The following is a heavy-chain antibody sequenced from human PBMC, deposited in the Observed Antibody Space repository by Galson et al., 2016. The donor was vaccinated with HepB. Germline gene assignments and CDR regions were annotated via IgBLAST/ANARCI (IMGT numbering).Heavy chain of an antibody. CDR1: GFTFSSYS. D-gene: IGHD3-9*01. J-gene: IGHJ4*02. V-gene: IGHV3-21*04. CDR2: ISSSSSYI. Sequence: SLRLSCAASGFTFSSYSMNWVRQAPGKGLEWVSSISSSSSYINYADSVKGRFTISRDNAKNTLFLQMHSLRADDTAVYYCAKSVLEYDILTGYYRRGADYWGQGTLVTVSS. CDR3: AKSVLEYDILTGYYRRGADY.